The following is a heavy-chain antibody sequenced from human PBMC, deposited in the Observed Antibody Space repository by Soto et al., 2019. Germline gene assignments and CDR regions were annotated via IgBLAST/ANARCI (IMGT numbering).Heavy chain of an antibody. CDR1: GFTVSSNY. Sequence: EVQLVESGGGLIQPGGSLRLSCAASGFTVSSNYMSWVRQATGKGLEWVSVIYSGGGTYYADSVKGRITISRDNSKNTPYLQMNSLTADYTAVYYCTGDSSSSPYYYGMDVWGQGTTVSVSS. CDR3: TGDSSSSPYYYGMDV. J-gene: IGHJ6*02. CDR2: IYSGGGT. D-gene: IGHD6-19*01. V-gene: IGHV3-53*01.